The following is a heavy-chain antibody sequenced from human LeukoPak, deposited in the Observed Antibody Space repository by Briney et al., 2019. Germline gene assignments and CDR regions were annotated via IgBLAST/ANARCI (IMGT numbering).Heavy chain of an antibody. V-gene: IGHV3-15*01. CDR1: GFTFSNAW. D-gene: IGHD2-15*01. J-gene: IGHJ4*02. CDR2: IKSKTDGGTT. CDR3: TTDLFLVLPLGY. Sequence: PGGSLRLSCAASGFTFSNAWMSWVRQAPGKGLEWVGRIKSKTDGGTTDYAAPVKGRFTIPRDDSKNTLYLQMNSLKTEDTAVYYCTTDLFLVLPLGYWGQGTLVTVSS.